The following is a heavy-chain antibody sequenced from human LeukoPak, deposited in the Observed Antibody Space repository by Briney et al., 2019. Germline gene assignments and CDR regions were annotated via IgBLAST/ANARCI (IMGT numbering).Heavy chain of an antibody. CDR1: GFTFSSYA. D-gene: IGHD5-18*01. Sequence: GSLRLSCAASGFTFSSYAMSWVRQAPGKGLEWVSAISGSGGSTYYADSVKGRFTISRDNSKNTLYLQMNSLRAEDTAVYYCRGYSYGLGYYYYYMDVWGKGTTVTISS. CDR2: ISGSGGST. V-gene: IGHV3-23*01. J-gene: IGHJ6*03. CDR3: RGYSYGLGYYYYYMDV.